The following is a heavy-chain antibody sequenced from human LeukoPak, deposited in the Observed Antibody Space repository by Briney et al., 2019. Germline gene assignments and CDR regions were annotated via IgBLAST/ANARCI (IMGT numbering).Heavy chain of an antibody. CDR2: ISGSGGST. CDR3: AKEDGYSSGWYVKGFDY. CDR1: GFTFSSYA. Sequence: GGSLRLSCAASGFTFSSYAMSWVRQAPGKGLEWVSAISGSGGSTYYADSVKGRFTISRDKSKNTLYLQMNSLRAEDTAVYYCAKEDGYSSGWYVKGFDYWGQGNLVTVSS. J-gene: IGHJ4*02. V-gene: IGHV3-23*01. D-gene: IGHD6-19*01.